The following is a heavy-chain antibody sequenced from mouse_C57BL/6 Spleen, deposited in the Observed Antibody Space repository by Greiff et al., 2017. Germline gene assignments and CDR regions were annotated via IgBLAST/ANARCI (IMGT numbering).Heavy chain of an antibody. CDR2: IYPSDSAP. Sequence: VQLQQPGAELVRPGSSVKLSCKASGYTFTSYWMDWVKQRPGQGLEWIGNIYPSDSAPHYNQKFKDKATLTVDKSSSTAYMQLSSLTSEDSAVYYCARALTVVSDWYFDVWGTGTTVTVSS. D-gene: IGHD1-1*01. V-gene: IGHV1-61*01. CDR3: ARALTVVSDWYFDV. CDR1: GYTFTSYW. J-gene: IGHJ1*03.